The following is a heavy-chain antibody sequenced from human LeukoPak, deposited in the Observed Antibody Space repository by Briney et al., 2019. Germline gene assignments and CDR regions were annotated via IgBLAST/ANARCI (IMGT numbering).Heavy chain of an antibody. J-gene: IGHJ4*02. Sequence: PGESLKISCKGYGYSFPTYSSGWVGQMPGKGLEGMGIIYPGDSDTRHSPSFQGQVTISADKSINTAYLQWSSLKASDTAIYYCARNAIVGATRGYFDYWGQGTLVTVSS. CDR3: ARNAIVGATRGYFDY. CDR1: GYSFPTYS. D-gene: IGHD1-26*01. V-gene: IGHV5-51*01. CDR2: IYPGDSDT.